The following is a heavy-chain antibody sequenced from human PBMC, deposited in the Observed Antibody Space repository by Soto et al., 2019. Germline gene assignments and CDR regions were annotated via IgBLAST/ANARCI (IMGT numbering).Heavy chain of an antibody. V-gene: IGHV3-7*01. CDR1: GFTFSSYW. D-gene: IGHD2-15*01. J-gene: IGHJ6*03. Sequence: GGSLRLSCAASGFTFSSYWMSWVRQAPGKGLEWVANIKQDGSEKYYVDSVKGRFTISRDNAKNSLYLQMNSLRAEDTAVYYCAREDIVVVVAATRNYYYYMDVWGKGTTVTVSS. CDR2: IKQDGSEK. CDR3: AREDIVVVVAATRNYYYYMDV.